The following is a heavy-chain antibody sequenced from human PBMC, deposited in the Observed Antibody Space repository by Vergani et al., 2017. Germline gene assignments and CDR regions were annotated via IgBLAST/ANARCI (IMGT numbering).Heavy chain of an antibody. Sequence: EVQLLESGGGLVQPGGSLRLSCAASGFTFSSYAMSWVRQAPGKGLEWVSATSGSGGSTYYADSVKGRFTISRDNSKNTLYLQMNSLRAEDTAVYYCAKDNVPGYYDSSGYCDYWGQGTLVTVSS. J-gene: IGHJ4*02. CDR2: TSGSGGST. CDR1: GFTFSSYA. V-gene: IGHV3-23*01. D-gene: IGHD3-22*01. CDR3: AKDNVPGYYDSSGYCDY.